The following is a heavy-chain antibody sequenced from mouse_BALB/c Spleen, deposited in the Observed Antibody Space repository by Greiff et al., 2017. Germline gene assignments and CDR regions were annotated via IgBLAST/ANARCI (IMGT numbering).Heavy chain of an antibody. J-gene: IGHJ4*01. CDR2: INPSSGYT. V-gene: IGHV1-4*02. Sequence: QVQLQQSAAELARPGASVKMSCKASGYTFTSYTMHWVKQRPGQGLEWIGYINPSSGYTEYNQKFKDKTTLTADKSSSTAYMQLSSLTSEDSAVYYCAREERSSGYNYAMDYWGQGTSVTVSS. CDR3: AREERSSGYNYAMDY. CDR1: GYTFTSYT. D-gene: IGHD3-1*01.